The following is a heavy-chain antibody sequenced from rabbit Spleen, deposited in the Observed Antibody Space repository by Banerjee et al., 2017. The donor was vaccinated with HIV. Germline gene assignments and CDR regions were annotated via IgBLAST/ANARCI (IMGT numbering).Heavy chain of an antibody. Sequence: LVESGGDLVKPGASLTLTCTASGVSFSSNYYMCWVRQAPGKGLEWIACIDAGSSGFTYFATWAKGRFTCSKTSSTTATLQMTSLTAADTATYFCARDSASSFSSYGMDLWGQGTLVTVS. CDR2: IDAGSSGFT. CDR3: ARDSASSFSSYGMDL. CDR1: GVSFSSNYY. D-gene: IGHD8-1*01. J-gene: IGHJ6*01. V-gene: IGHV1S40*01.